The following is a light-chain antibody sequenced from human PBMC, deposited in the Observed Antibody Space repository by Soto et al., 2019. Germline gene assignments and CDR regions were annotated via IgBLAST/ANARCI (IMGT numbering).Light chain of an antibody. CDR3: LQYASEPLT. V-gene: IGKV3-20*01. CDR1: QSVAKNY. J-gene: IGKJ4*01. Sequence: ETVLTQSPGTLSLSPGERATLSCRASQSVAKNYLAWYQHKPGQGPRLLISGSSSRATGIPDRFSGSGSGTDFTLTISRLQPEDFAVYYCLQYASEPLTLDGGTKVEI. CDR2: GSS.